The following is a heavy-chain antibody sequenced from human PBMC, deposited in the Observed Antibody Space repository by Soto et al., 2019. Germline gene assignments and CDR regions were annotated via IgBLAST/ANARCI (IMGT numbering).Heavy chain of an antibody. CDR3: ARPKGTYSSGYSYFDF. CDR1: GGTFSTYA. D-gene: IGHD6-19*01. Sequence: QVQLEQSGAEVKQPGSSVRVSCKTSGGTFSTYAINWVRQAPGQGLEWMGAIIPLFGTADDSQKFQGRVTITADESTSTADMELSSLRSDDTAVYFCARPKGTYSSGYSYFDFWGQGTLVTVFS. J-gene: IGHJ4*02. V-gene: IGHV1-69*01. CDR2: IIPLFGTA.